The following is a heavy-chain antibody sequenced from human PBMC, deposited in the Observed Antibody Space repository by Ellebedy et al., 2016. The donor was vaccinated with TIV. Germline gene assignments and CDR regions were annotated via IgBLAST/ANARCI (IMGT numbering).Heavy chain of an antibody. CDR1: GFPFRSHE. V-gene: IGHV3-48*03. D-gene: IGHD1-1*01. J-gene: IGHJ5*01. CDR2: IRGSASTW. CDR3: ARVGLMGRRAGNALDS. Sequence: GESLKISCAASGFPFRSHEMTWVRQAPGKGLEWVSHIRGSASTWYYADSVKGRFTISRDNTKNALYLQMDSLRVEDTAVDYCARVGLMGRRAGNALDSWGQGTLVIVSS.